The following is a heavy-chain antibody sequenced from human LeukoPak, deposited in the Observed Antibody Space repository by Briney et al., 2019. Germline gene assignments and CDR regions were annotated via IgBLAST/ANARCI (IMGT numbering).Heavy chain of an antibody. CDR1: GFTFSTYW. V-gene: IGHV3-21*01. J-gene: IGHJ4*02. D-gene: IGHD3-10*02. Sequence: GGSLRLSCAASGFTFSTYWMGWVRQAPGKGLEWVSFISSSSSYIYYADSAKGRFTISRDNAKNSLYLQMNSLRAEDTAVYYCARGTMFPYYFDYWGQGSLVTVSS. CDR3: ARGTMFPYYFDY. CDR2: ISSSSSYI.